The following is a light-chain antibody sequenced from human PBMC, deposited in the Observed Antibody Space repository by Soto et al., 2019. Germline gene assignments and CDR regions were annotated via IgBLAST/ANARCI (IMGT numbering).Light chain of an antibody. V-gene: IGKV3-20*01. Sequence: EIVLTQSPGTLSLSLGERATLSCRASQSVSSSYLAWYQQKPGQAPRRLIYGASSRATGIPDRFSGSGSGTDFTLTISRLEPEDFAVYYCQQYGSSPPWTFGQGTKVEIK. CDR2: GAS. CDR3: QQYGSSPPWT. J-gene: IGKJ1*01. CDR1: QSVSSSY.